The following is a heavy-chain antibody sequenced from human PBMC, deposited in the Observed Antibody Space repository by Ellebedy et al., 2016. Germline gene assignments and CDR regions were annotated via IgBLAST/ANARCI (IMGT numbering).Heavy chain of an antibody. V-gene: IGHV3-21*01. Sequence: GESLKISCAASGFTFSSYSMNWVRQAPGKGLEWVSSISSSSSYIYYADSVKGRFTISRDNAKNSLYLQMNSLRAEDTAVYYCARDRSGWFGEPLGYWGQGTLVTVSS. CDR3: ARDRSGWFGEPLGY. J-gene: IGHJ4*02. D-gene: IGHD3-10*01. CDR2: ISSSSSYI. CDR1: GFTFSSYS.